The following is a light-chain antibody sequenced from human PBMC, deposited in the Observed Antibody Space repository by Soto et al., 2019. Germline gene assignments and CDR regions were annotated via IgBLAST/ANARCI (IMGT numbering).Light chain of an antibody. V-gene: IGLV2-11*01. CDR2: AVS. J-gene: IGLJ3*02. CDR1: NSDVGGYNF. Sequence: ALTQPRSVSGSPGQSVTISCTGTNSDVGGYNFVSWYQQLPGKAPKLMISAVSQRPSGVPDRFSGSKSGNTASLTISGLQADDEADYFCCSYTASDIWVFGGGTKVTVL. CDR3: CSYTASDIWV.